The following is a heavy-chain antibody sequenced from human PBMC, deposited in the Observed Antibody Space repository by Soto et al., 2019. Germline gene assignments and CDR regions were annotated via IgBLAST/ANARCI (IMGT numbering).Heavy chain of an antibody. CDR3: ARNASGVTSFGLLLWGGFDP. J-gene: IGHJ5*02. Sequence: QLQVQESGPGLVKPSETLTLTCTVSGGSISTSHYWGWIRQSPGKGLELIGSIYYTGSTYQNPSVAIRPAIAAATASNEVSLNLMPVHAADMALYHCARNASGVTSFGLLLWGGFDPWGQGILVTVSS. V-gene: IGHV4-39*01. D-gene: IGHD3-16*01. CDR1: GGSISTSHY. CDR2: IYYTGST.